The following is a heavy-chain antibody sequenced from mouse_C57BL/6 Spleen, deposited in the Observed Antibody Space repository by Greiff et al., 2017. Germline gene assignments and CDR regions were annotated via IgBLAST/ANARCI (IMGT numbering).Heavy chain of an antibody. CDR1: GYTFTSYW. CDR3: AKDGNDVDY. CDR2: IDPYDSET. Sequence: QVQLQQPGAELVRPGSSVKLSCKASGYTFTSYWMHWVKQRPIQGLEWIGNIDPYDSETHYNQKFKDKATLTVDKSSSTAYMQLSSLTSEDSAVYDCAKDGNDVDYWGQGTTLTVSS. V-gene: IGHV1-52*01. J-gene: IGHJ2*01. D-gene: IGHD2-2*01.